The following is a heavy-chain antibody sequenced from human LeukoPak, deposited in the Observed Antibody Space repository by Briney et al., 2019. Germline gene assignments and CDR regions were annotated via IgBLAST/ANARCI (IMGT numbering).Heavy chain of an antibody. J-gene: IGHJ4*02. CDR2: IRYDGSNK. CDR3: AKGEQQLDPFDY. Sequence: GGSLRLSCAASGFSFDDYAMSWVRQAPGKGLEWVAFIRYDGSNKYYADSVKGRFTISRDNSKNTLYLQMNSLRAEDTAVYYCAKGEQQLDPFDYWGQGTLVTVSS. D-gene: IGHD6-13*01. CDR1: GFSFDDYA. V-gene: IGHV3-30*02.